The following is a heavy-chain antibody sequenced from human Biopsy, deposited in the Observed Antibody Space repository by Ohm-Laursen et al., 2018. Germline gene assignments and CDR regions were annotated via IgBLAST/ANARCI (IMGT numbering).Heavy chain of an antibody. CDR3: ARGMRSSGWPYFDS. J-gene: IGHJ4*02. CDR1: GDSVSSSSFY. Sequence: SETLSLTCTVSGDSVSSSSFYWTWIRQPPGQGLEYIGYIYDRGSTANYNPSLESRVTMSVDMPKNQLSLKLSSVTAADTAIYYCARGMRSSGWPYFDSWGQGTLVTVSS. V-gene: IGHV4-61*01. CDR2: IYDRGSTA. D-gene: IGHD6-19*01.